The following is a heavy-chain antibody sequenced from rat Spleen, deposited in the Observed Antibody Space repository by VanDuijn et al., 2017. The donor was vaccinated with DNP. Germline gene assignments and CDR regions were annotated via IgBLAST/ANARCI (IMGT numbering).Heavy chain of an antibody. Sequence: QVQLKESGPGLVQPSQTLSLTCSVAGFLLTDYNVHWVRQPPGKGLEWMGVIWNSGGTRYDSTLKSRLTITKDTSKSQVFLKMNSLQTADTATYFCAREVDYWGQGVTVTVSS. V-gene: IGHV2-41*01. CDR2: IWNSGGT. J-gene: IGHJ2*01. CDR3: AREVDY. CDR1: GFLLTDYN.